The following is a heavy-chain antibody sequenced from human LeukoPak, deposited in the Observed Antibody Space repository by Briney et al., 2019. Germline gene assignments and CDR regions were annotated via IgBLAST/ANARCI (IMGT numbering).Heavy chain of an antibody. J-gene: IGHJ4*02. Sequence: PGGSLRLSCAASGFSFSGHWMHWARQLPGKGLVWVSRFSPTGSTTSYADSVKGRLTVSRDNAKNTLYLQVNNLRAEDTAVYYCARGPSSNWSGLDFWGQGTLLTVSS. CDR1: GFSFSGHW. V-gene: IGHV3-74*01. CDR3: ARGPSSNWSGLDF. D-gene: IGHD6-13*01. CDR2: FSPTGSTT.